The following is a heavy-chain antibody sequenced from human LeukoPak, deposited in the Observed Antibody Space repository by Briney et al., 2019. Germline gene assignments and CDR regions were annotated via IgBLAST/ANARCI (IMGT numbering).Heavy chain of an antibody. D-gene: IGHD4-11*01. J-gene: IGHJ4*02. CDR1: GFTFTSSA. V-gene: IGHV1-58*02. CDR2: IVVGSGNT. CDR3: ARVNYRPIIKFFDY. Sequence: ASVKVSCKASGFTFTSSAMQWVRQARGQRLEWIGWIVVGSGNTNYAQKFQERVTITRDMSTSTAYMELRSLRSDDTAVYYCARVNYRPIIKFFDYWGQGTLVTVSS.